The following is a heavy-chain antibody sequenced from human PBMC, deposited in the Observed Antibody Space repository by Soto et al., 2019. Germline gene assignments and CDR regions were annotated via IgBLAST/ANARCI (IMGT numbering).Heavy chain of an antibody. D-gene: IGHD6-13*01. CDR2: ISYEGSSQ. CDR1: GFTFSLYA. J-gene: IGHJ6*02. Sequence: QLQLVESGGGVVQPGRSLRLSCTASGFTFSLYAIHWVRQAPGKGLEWVAFISYEGSSQYYADSLKGRFTISRDNPRNTVYCQMNSLRPEDTSVSYCASELTAAGTDIYYPGLDVWGQGTTVNVSS. V-gene: IGHV3-30*14. CDR3: ASELTAAGTDIYYPGLDV.